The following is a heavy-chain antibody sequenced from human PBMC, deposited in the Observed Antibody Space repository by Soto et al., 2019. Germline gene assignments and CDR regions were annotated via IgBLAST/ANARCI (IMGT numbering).Heavy chain of an antibody. D-gene: IGHD3-22*01. Sequence: VQLVESGGGLGQPGGSLRLSCAASGFTFSSYGMHWVRQAPGKGLEWVAVIWYDGSNKYYADSVKGRFTISRDNSKNTLYLQMNSLRAEDSAVYYCARDRDYYDSSGYYPDAFGIWGQGTMVTVSS. J-gene: IGHJ3*02. CDR2: IWYDGSNK. CDR1: GFTFSSYG. CDR3: ARDRDYYDSSGYYPDAFGI. V-gene: IGHV3-33*08.